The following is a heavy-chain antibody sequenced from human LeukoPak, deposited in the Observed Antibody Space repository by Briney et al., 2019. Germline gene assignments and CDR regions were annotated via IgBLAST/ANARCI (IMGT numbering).Heavy chain of an antibody. CDR2: INHSGST. CDR3: ARGKGYCSGGSCYFDY. D-gene: IGHD2-15*01. V-gene: IGHV4-34*01. CDR1: GGSFSGYC. J-gene: IGHJ4*02. Sequence: SETLSLTCAVYGGSFSGYCRSWIRQPPGKGLEWIGEINHSGSTNYNPSLKSRVTISVDTSKNQFSLKLSSVTAADTAVYYCARGKGYCSGGSCYFDYWGQGTLVTVSS.